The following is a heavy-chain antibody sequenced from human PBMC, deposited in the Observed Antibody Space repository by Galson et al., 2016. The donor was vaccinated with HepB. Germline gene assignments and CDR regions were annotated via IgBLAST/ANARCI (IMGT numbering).Heavy chain of an antibody. CDR1: GDTFSNSP. V-gene: IGHV1-69*04. D-gene: IGHD3-3*01. CDR2: IIPSLDIP. Sequence: SVKVSCKASGDTFSNSPLTWVRQAPGQGLEWMGRIIPSLDIPNYAQKFQDKVTISADQSTTTAYLELNSLTFEETAFYYCAREDPWSGFYTHWGQGTLVTVSS. CDR3: AREDPWSGFYTH. J-gene: IGHJ4*02.